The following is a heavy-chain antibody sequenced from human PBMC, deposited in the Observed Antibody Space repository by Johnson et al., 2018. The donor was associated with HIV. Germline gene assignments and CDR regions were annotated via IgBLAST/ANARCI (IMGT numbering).Heavy chain of an antibody. J-gene: IGHJ3*01. D-gene: IGHD3-10*01. CDR2: ISIDGILT. V-gene: IGHV3-30*03. CDR1: GLSFSNFG. Sequence: QEQLVESGGGVVQPGKSLTLSCVGSGLSFSNFGIHWVRQDPGKGPEWVAVISIDGILTNSAESVTGRFTIPRDNSKNTLYLQMTNLRQDDTAVYSGYCTDHFGAGSESKGTFDAGGQGTMVLVSS. CDR3: YCTDHFGAGSESKGTFDA.